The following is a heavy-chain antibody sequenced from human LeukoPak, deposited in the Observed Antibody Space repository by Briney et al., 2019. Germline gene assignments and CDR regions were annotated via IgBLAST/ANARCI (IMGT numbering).Heavy chain of an antibody. J-gene: IGHJ4*02. V-gene: IGHV4-61*02. Sequence: PSETLSLTCTVSGGSISSGSYYWSWIRQPAGKGLEWIGRIYTSGSTNYNPSLKCRVTISVDTSKNQFSLKLSSVTAADTAVYYCARDRVGASYYFDYWGQGTLVTVSS. CDR3: ARDRVGASYYFDY. CDR2: IYTSGST. CDR1: GGSISSGSYY. D-gene: IGHD1-26*01.